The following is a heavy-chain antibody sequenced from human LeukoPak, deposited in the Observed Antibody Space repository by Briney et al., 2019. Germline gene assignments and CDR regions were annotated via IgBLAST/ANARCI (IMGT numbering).Heavy chain of an antibody. CDR2: IIPLFATV. Sequence: SVKVSCKASGGSFNSYTINWVRQAPGQGLEWIGGIIPLFATVNYAQNFQGRVTITADESTSTVYMELRSLTSEDTAVYYCARGCHSSICSPNWFDPWGQGTLVIVSS. CDR3: ARGCHSSICSPNWFDP. V-gene: IGHV1-69*13. J-gene: IGHJ5*02. D-gene: IGHD2-2*01. CDR1: GGSFNSYT.